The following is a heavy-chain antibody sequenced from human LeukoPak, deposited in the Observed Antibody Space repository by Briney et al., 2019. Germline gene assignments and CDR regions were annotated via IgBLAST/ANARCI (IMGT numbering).Heavy chain of an antibody. D-gene: IGHD6-19*01. J-gene: IGHJ4*02. CDR2: IIPIFGTA. CDR1: GGTFSSYA. V-gene: IGHV1-69*06. CDR3: ARDLGLVRTGYFDY. Sequence: SAKVSCKASGGTFSSYAISWVRQAPGQGLEWMGRIIPIFGTANYAQKFQGRVTITADKSTSTAYMELSSLRSEDTAVYYCARDLGLVRTGYFDYWGQGTLVTVSS.